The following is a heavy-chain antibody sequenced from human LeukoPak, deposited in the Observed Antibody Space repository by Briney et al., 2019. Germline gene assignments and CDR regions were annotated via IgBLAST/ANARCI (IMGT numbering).Heavy chain of an antibody. V-gene: IGHV3-7*02. J-gene: IGHJ4*02. Sequence: GGSLRLSCAASGFNFSSYWMSWVRQAPGKGLEWVATIRQDGSEKYYVDSMKGRFTISRDNAKNSLYLQMNSLRDEDTAVYYCASFDWSTGPFWGQGTLVTVSS. CDR1: GFNFSSYW. CDR2: IRQDGSEK. CDR3: ASFDWSTGPF. D-gene: IGHD3-9*01.